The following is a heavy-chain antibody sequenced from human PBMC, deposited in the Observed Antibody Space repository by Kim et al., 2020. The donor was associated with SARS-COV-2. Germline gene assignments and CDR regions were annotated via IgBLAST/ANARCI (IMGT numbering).Heavy chain of an antibody. Sequence: GGSLRLSCAASGFTFSSYGMHWVRQAPGKGLEWVAVISYDGSNKYYADSVKGRFTISRDNSKNTLYLQMNSLRAEDTAVYYCASQTTVTIYFDYWGQGTLVTVSS. J-gene: IGHJ4*02. V-gene: IGHV3-33*05. D-gene: IGHD4-17*01. CDR2: ISYDGSNK. CDR3: ASQTTVTIYFDY. CDR1: GFTFSSYG.